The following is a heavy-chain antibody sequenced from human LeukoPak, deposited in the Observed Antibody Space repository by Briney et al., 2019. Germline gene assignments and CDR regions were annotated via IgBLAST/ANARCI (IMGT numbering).Heavy chain of an antibody. J-gene: IGHJ3*02. V-gene: IGHV1-2*02. CDR2: INPNSGGT. D-gene: IGHD3-16*01. CDR1: GYTFTGYY. Sequence: ASVKVSCKASGYTFTGYYMHWVRQAPGQGLEWMGWINPNSGGTNYAQKFQGRVTMTRDTSISTAYMELSRLRSDDTAVYYCARVSYDRTESDAFDIWGQGTMVTVSS. CDR3: ARVSYDRTESDAFDI.